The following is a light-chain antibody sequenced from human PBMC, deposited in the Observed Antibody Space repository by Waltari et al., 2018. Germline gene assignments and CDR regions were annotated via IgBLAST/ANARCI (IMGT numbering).Light chain of an antibody. CDR2: AAS. CDR1: QEIKND. Sequence: AIQMTQSPSSLSASVGARVTITCRASQEIKNDLGWYQQKPGEAHKLLIYAASILQSGVQSKISGSGSGTDFTLTISSLQPEDFATYYCLQDYTYPYTFGQGTKLEI. V-gene: IGKV1-6*01. J-gene: IGKJ2*01. CDR3: LQDYTYPYT.